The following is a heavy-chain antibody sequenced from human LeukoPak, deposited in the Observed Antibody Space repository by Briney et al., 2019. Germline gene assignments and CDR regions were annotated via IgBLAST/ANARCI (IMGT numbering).Heavy chain of an antibody. V-gene: IGHV4-4*07. Sequence: SETLPLTCTVSGGSITSYYWSWIRQPAGKGLEWIGRLYTSGSTNYNPSLKSRVTISVDKSKNQFSLNLSSVTAADTAVYYCARGSWSFDYWGQGTLVTVSS. CDR2: LYTSGST. J-gene: IGHJ4*02. D-gene: IGHD6-13*01. CDR3: ARGSWSFDY. CDR1: GGSITSYY.